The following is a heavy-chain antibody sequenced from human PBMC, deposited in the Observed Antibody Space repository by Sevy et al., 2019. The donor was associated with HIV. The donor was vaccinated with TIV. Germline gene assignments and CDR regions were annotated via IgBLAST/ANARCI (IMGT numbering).Heavy chain of an antibody. D-gene: IGHD6-6*01. Sequence: GGSLRLSCAASGFTFSSYAMHWVRQAPGKGLEWVAVISYDGSNKYYADSVKGRFTISRDNSKNTLYRQMNSLGAEDTAVYYCAREGGEIAARPDQLPFDYWGQGTLVTVSS. CDR2: ISYDGSNK. V-gene: IGHV3-30-3*01. J-gene: IGHJ4*02. CDR1: GFTFSSYA. CDR3: AREGGEIAARPDQLPFDY.